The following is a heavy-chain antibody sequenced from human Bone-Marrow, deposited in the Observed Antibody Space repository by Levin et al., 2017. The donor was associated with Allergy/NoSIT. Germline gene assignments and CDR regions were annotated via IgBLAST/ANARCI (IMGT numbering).Heavy chain of an antibody. CDR2: IIPIFGTA. D-gene: IGHD1-14*01. CDR1: GGTFSSYA. V-gene: IGHV1-69*13. CDR3: ASRREPLYYYYGMDV. Sequence: ASVKVSCKASGGTFSSYAISWVRQAPGQGLEWMGGIIPIFGTANYAQKFQGRVTITADESTSTAYMELSSLRSEDTAVYYCASRREPLYYYYGMDVWGQGTTVTVSS. J-gene: IGHJ6*02.